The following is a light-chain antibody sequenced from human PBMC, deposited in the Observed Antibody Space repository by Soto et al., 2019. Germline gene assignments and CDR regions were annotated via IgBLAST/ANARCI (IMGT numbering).Light chain of an antibody. CDR3: QQYDNLPLT. Sequence: DIQMTQSPSSLSASVGDRVTISCQASQDISNYLNWYQQKPGKAPKLLIYDASNLETGVPSRFSGSGSGTDFTFTISSLQPEDIATYYCQQYDNLPLTVGGGTKVDIX. CDR2: DAS. CDR1: QDISNY. V-gene: IGKV1-33*01. J-gene: IGKJ4*01.